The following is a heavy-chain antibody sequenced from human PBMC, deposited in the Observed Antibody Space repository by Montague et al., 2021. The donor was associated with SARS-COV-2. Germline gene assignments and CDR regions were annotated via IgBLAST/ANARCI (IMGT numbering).Heavy chain of an antibody. V-gene: IGHV4-59*01. J-gene: IGHJ4*02. CDR2: IYYSGST. CDR1: GGSISSYY. D-gene: IGHD6-13*01. CDR3: ARDSIAAAGTDY. Sequence: SETLSLTCTVSGGSISSYYWSWIRQPPGKGLEWIGYIYYSGSTNYNPSLKSRVTISVDTSKNQFSLKLSSVTAADTAVYYCARDSIAAAGTDYWGQGTLVTVSS.